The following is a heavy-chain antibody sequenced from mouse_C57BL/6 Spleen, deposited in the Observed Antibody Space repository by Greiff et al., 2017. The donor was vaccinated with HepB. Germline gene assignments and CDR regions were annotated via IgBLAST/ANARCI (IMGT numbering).Heavy chain of an antibody. CDR3: ASIGYYYGSSPMDY. Sequence: QVQLQQPGAELVKPGASVKMSCKASGYTFTSYWITWVKQRPGQGLEWIGDIYPGSGSTNYNEKFKSKATLTVDTSSSTAYMQLSSLTSEDSAVYYSASIGYYYGSSPMDYWGQGTSVTVSS. CDR1: GYTFTSYW. J-gene: IGHJ4*01. V-gene: IGHV1-55*01. D-gene: IGHD1-1*01. CDR2: IYPGSGST.